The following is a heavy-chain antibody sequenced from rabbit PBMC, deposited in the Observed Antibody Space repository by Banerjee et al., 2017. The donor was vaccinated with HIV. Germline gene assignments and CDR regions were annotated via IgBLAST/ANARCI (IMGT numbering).Heavy chain of an antibody. V-gene: IGHV1S45*01. CDR2: IDGGSSGTT. D-gene: IGHD1-1*01. CDR1: GFSFSSNYY. J-gene: IGHJ4*01. Sequence: QEQLEESGGDLVKPEGSLTLTCTASGFSFSSNYYMCWVRQAPGKGLEWIGCIDGGSSGTTYYASWAKGRFTISKASSTTVTLQMTSLTAADTATYFCARDGSGMHLTFNLWGPGTLVTVS. CDR3: ARDGSGMHLTFNL.